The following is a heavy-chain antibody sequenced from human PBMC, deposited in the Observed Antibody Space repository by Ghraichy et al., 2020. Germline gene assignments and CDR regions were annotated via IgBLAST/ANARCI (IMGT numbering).Heavy chain of an antibody. V-gene: IGHV3-23*01. CDR3: AKEPRDGVYFDY. CDR1: GFTFSSYA. J-gene: IGHJ4*02. Sequence: GGPLRLSCAASGFTFSSYAMSWVRKAPGKGLEWVSVISGNGGSTYNSDSVKGRFTISRDNSKNTLYLQMNSLRAEDTAVYYCAKEPRDGVYFDYWGQGTLVTVSS. D-gene: IGHD2-8*01. CDR2: ISGNGGST.